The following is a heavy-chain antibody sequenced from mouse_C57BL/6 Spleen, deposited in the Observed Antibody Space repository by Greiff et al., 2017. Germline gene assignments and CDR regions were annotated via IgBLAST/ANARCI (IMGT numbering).Heavy chain of an antibody. D-gene: IGHD3-2*02. Sequence: QLQQSGAELVKPGASVKISCKASGYAFSSYWMNWVKQRPGKGLEWIGQIYPGDGDTNYNGKFKGKATLTADKSSSTAYMQLSSLTSEDSAVYFCAREEEGSYFDYWGQGTTLTVSS. V-gene: IGHV1-80*01. CDR3: AREEEGSYFDY. CDR1: GYAFSSYW. CDR2: IYPGDGDT. J-gene: IGHJ2*01.